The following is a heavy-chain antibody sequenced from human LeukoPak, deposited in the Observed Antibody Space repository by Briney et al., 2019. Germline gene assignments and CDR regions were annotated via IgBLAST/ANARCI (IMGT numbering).Heavy chain of an antibody. CDR1: GFTFSSYG. CDR3: AKDRSERWLQVGHYLDS. D-gene: IGHD5-24*01. V-gene: IGHV3-33*06. Sequence: PGRSLRLSCAASGFTFSSYGMHWVRQAPGKGLEWVAIIWYDGSDKYYADSVKGRFTISRDNSKNTMYLQMNSLRAEDTAIYYCAKDRSERWLQVGHYLDSWGQGALVTVSS. J-gene: IGHJ4*02. CDR2: IWYDGSDK.